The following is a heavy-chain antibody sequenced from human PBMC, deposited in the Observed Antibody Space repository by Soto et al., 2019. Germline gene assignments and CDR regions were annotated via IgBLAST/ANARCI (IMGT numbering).Heavy chain of an antibody. CDR3: ARDLEQQLVRSDY. CDR1: GFTFSSYW. J-gene: IGHJ4*02. Sequence: PGGSLRLSCAASGFTFSSYWMSWVRQAPGKGQEWVANIKQEGSEKYYVDSVKGRFTISRDNAKNSLYLQMNSLRAVDTAVYYFARDLEQQLVRSDYWGQRTLVTVSS. CDR2: IKQEGSEK. V-gene: IGHV3-7*01. D-gene: IGHD6-13*01.